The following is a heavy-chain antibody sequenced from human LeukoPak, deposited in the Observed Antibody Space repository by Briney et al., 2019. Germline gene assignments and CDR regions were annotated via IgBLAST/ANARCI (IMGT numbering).Heavy chain of an antibody. CDR3: AKDRPPYCGGDCYSAFDY. D-gene: IGHD2-21*02. V-gene: IGHV3-9*01. CDR2: ISWNSGSI. CDR1: GFTFSSYA. Sequence: GGSLRLSCAASGFTFSSYAMHWVRQAPGKGLEWVSGISWNSGSIGYADSVKGRFTISRDNAKNSLYLQMNSLSAEDTALYYCAKDRPPYCGGDCYSAFDYWGQGTLVTVSS. J-gene: IGHJ4*02.